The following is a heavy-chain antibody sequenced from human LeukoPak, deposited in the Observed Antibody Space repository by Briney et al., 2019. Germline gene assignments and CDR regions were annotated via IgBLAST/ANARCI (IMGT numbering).Heavy chain of an antibody. D-gene: IGHD1-26*01. CDR1: GGSISSGDYY. CDR3: ATQVGATTGFDY. CDR2: TYYSGST. J-gene: IGHJ4*02. V-gene: IGHV4-30-4*01. Sequence: PSQTLSLTCTVSGGSISSGDYYWSWIRQPPGKGLEWIGYTYYSGSTYYNPSLKSRVTISVDTSKNQFSLKLSSVTAADTAVYYCATQVGATTGFDYWGQGTLVTVSS.